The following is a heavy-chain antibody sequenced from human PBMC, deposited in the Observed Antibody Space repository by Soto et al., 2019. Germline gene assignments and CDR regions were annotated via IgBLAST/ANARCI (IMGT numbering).Heavy chain of an antibody. CDR1: GYSFTSYW. V-gene: IGHV5-51*01. CDR2: IYPGDSDT. CDR3: VTPYDSSGYYPNDAFDI. J-gene: IGHJ3*02. Sequence: PGESLKISCKGSGYSFTSYWIGWVRQMPGKGLEWMGIIYPGDSDTRYSPSFQGQVTISADKSISTAYLQWSSLKASDTAMYYCVTPYDSSGYYPNDAFDIWGQGTMVTVSS. D-gene: IGHD3-22*01.